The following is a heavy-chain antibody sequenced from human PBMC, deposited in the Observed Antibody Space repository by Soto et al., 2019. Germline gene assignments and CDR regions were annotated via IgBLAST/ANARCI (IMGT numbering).Heavy chain of an antibody. CDR3: ARAGCSGGSCYSYYYYGMDV. V-gene: IGHV1-69*13. Sequence: SVKFSCKASGGTFSSYAISWVRQAPGQGLEWMGWIIPIFGTANYAQKFQGRVTITADESTSTAYMELSSLRSEDTAVYYCARAGCSGGSCYSYYYYGMDVWGQGTTVTVSS. J-gene: IGHJ6*02. CDR2: IIPIFGTA. CDR1: GGTFSSYA. D-gene: IGHD2-15*01.